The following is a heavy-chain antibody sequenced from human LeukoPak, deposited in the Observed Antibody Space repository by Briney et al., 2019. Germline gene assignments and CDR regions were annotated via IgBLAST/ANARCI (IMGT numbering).Heavy chain of an antibody. CDR3: AELGITMIGGV. V-gene: IGHV3-48*03. CDR1: GFTFSNYA. D-gene: IGHD3-10*02. J-gene: IGHJ6*04. CDR2: ISSSGSTI. Sequence: GGSLRLSCAASGFTFSNYAMSWVRQAPGKGLEWVSYISSSGSTIYYADSVKGRFTISRDNAKNSLYLQVNSLRAEDTAVYYCAELGITMIGGVWGKRTTVTISS.